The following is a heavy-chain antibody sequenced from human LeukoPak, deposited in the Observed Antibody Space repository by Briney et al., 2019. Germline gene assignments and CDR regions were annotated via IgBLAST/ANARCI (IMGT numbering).Heavy chain of an antibody. Sequence: GASVKVSCKASGYTFTSYYMHWVRQAPGQGLEWMGIINPSGGSTSYAQKFQGRVTMTRDTSTSTVYMELSSLRSEDTAVYYCASSPEGGGDYEPFDYWGQGTLVTVSS. CDR1: GYTFTSYY. CDR3: ASSPEGGGDYEPFDY. D-gene: IGHD4-17*01. J-gene: IGHJ4*02. CDR2: INPSGGST. V-gene: IGHV1-46*01.